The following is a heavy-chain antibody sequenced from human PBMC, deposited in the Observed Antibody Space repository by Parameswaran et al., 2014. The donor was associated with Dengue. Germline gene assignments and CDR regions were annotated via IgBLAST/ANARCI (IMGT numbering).Heavy chain of an antibody. Sequence: WVRQAPGQGLEWMGWINPNSGGTNYAQKFQGRVTMTRDTSISTAYMELSRLRSDDTAVYYCARIFGTTALDYWGQGTLVTVSS. CDR2: INPNSGGT. J-gene: IGHJ4*02. V-gene: IGHV1-2*02. D-gene: IGHD3-3*01. CDR3: ARIFGTTALDY.